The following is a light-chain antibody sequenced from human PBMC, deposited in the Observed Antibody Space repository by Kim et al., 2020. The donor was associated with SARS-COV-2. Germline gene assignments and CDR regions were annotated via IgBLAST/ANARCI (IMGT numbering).Light chain of an antibody. CDR2: WAS. CDR1: HSVLYSSDNRNY. J-gene: IGKJ1*01. CDR3: QQYFSTPRT. V-gene: IGKV4-1*01. Sequence: STINCKSSHSVLYSSDNRNYVAWYQQKPGQPPKLLIYWASTRESGVPDRFSGSGSGTDFTLTISSLQAEDVAVYFCQQYFSTPRTFGQGTKVDIK.